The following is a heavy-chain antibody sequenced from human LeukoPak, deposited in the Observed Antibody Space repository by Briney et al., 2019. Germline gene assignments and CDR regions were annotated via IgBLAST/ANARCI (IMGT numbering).Heavy chain of an antibody. V-gene: IGHV1-69*01. J-gene: IGHJ6*02. Sequence: GSSVKVSCKASGGTFSSYAISWVRQAPGQGLEWMGGIIPIFGTANYAQKFQGRVTITADESTSTAYMELSSLRSEDTAVYYCARSGMATIVYHYYGMDVWGQGTTVTVSS. CDR3: ARSGMATIVYHYYGMDV. D-gene: IGHD5-24*01. CDR2: IIPIFGTA. CDR1: GGTFSSYA.